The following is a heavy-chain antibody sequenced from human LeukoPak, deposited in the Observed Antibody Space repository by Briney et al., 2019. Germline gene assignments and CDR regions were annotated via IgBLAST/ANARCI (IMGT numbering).Heavy chain of an antibody. D-gene: IGHD3-10*01. V-gene: IGHV4-61*02. CDR1: GGSISSGSYY. CDR2: IYTSGST. CDR3: AREKGPGADY. Sequence: PSETLSLTCTVSGGSISSGSYYWSWIRQPAGKGLEWIGRIYTSGSTNYNPSLKSRVTISVDTSKNQFSLKLSSVTAADTAVYYCAREKGPGADYWGQGTLVTVSS. J-gene: IGHJ4*02.